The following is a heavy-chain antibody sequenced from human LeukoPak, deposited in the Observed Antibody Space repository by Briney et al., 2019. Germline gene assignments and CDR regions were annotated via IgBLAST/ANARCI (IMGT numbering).Heavy chain of an antibody. CDR2: IYWDDDK. Sequence: SGPTLVNLTQTLTLTCTFSGFSLTTSGVAVGWIRQPSGKALEWLALIYWDDDKRYSPSLKNRLTITKDTSKNQVVLTVTNMDPVDTATYYCAHKDSRGPGGAFDIWGQGTLVTVSS. CDR1: GFSLTTSGVA. V-gene: IGHV2-5*02. D-gene: IGHD3-22*01. J-gene: IGHJ3*02. CDR3: AHKDSRGPGGAFDI.